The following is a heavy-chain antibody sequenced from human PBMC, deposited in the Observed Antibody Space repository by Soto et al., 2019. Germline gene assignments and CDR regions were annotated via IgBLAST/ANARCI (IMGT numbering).Heavy chain of an antibody. Sequence: EVQLVESGGGLVKPGGSLRLSCAASGFTFSSYSMNWVRQAPGRGLEWVSYISSSSRHIYYADSVKGRFTISRDNAKNSLYLQMNSLRAEDTAMYFCARDPSDLWEPDQYFPHWGQGTLVAVSS. D-gene: IGHD1-26*01. J-gene: IGHJ1*01. CDR1: GFTFSSYS. V-gene: IGHV3-21*01. CDR3: ARDPSDLWEPDQYFPH. CDR2: ISSSSRHI.